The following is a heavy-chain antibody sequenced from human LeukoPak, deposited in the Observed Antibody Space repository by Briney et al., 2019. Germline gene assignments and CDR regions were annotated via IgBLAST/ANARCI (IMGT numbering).Heavy chain of an antibody. CDR1: GDSVSSNSAA. CDR3: AREVRIQLWADFDY. CDR2: TYYRSRWYN. D-gene: IGHD5-18*01. J-gene: IGHJ4*02. Sequence: SQTLPLTCAISGDSVSSNSAAWNWIRQSPSRGLEWLGRTYYRSRWYNDYAVSVKSRITINPDTSKNQFSLQLNSVTPEDTAVYYCAREVRIQLWADFDYWGQGTLVTVSS. V-gene: IGHV6-1*01.